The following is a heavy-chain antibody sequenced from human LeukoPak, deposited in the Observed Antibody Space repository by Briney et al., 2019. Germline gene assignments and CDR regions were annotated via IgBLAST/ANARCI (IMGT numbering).Heavy chain of an antibody. Sequence: PSETLSLTCTVSGGSISSYYWSWIRQPPGKGLEWIGYIYYSGSTNYNPSLKSRVTISVDTSKNQFSLKLSSVTAADTAVYYCARRVVVPAAHYFDYWGQGTLVTVSS. J-gene: IGHJ4*02. CDR3: ARRVVVPAAHYFDY. D-gene: IGHD2-2*01. V-gene: IGHV4-59*08. CDR1: GGSISSYY. CDR2: IYYSGST.